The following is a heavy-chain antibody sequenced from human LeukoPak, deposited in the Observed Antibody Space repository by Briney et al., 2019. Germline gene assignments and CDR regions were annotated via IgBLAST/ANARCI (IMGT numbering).Heavy chain of an antibody. CDR3: ARVNYYDTSGPPFDF. Sequence: PGGSLRLSCAASGFTFRNYEMNWVREAPGKGLEWVSYINSGCTTVYYRDSVKGRFSISRDNAKNSLYLQMNGLRVEDTAVYYCARVNYYDTSGPPFDFWGQGTLVTVSS. CDR2: INSGCTTV. CDR1: GFTFRNYE. J-gene: IGHJ4*02. D-gene: IGHD3-22*01. V-gene: IGHV3-48*03.